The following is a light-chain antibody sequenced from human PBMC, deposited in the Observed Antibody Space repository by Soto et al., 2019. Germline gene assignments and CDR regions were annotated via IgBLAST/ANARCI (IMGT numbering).Light chain of an antibody. CDR3: QHSYTAPWT. J-gene: IGKJ1*01. CDR1: ENIIQY. CDR2: GSS. Sequence: DIQMTQSPSSLSASLGDRVTITCRASENIIQYLNWYQQKPGKVPRLLVYGSSRLETGVPFRFSASGFGTEFTLTIRGLQSEDFATYYCQHSYTAPWTFGQGTKV. V-gene: IGKV1-39*01.